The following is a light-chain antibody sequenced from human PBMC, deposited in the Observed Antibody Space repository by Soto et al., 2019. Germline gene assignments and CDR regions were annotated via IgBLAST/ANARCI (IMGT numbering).Light chain of an antibody. J-gene: IGKJ4*01. CDR2: DAS. V-gene: IGKV1-33*01. CDR3: QHYADLPRT. CDR1: QDISNS. Sequence: DIQMTQSPSSLSASVGDRVTITCQASQDISNSVNWYQQKPGKAPNLLIFDASTVETGVPSRFSGGGSGTYFTFTINRLQPEDIAAYYCQHYADLPRTFGGGTKVEIK.